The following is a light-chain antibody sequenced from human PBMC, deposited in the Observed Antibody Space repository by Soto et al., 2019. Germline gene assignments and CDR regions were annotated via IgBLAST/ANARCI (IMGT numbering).Light chain of an antibody. CDR3: QQYNSCRWT. CDR1: QSVSSY. J-gene: IGKJ1*01. V-gene: IGKV3D-15*01. Sequence: PGILSFSPGKRATLCFRASQSVSSYLAWYQQKPGQAPRLLIYGASSRATGIPARFSGSGSGTEFTLIISSLQSEDSAVYYCQQYNSCRWTFGQGTKVDIK. CDR2: GAS.